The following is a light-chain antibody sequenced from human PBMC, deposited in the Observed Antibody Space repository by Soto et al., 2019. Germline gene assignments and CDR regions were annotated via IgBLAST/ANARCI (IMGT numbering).Light chain of an antibody. V-gene: IGKV3-11*01. J-gene: IGKJ4*01. Sequence: EIVLTQSPGTLSLSPGERATLSCRASQSINSDLAWYQQRPGQAPRLFIYDASNRATGIPARFSGSGSGTDFTLTISSVEPEDSAVYYCQQRVNWPTLTFGGGTKVDIK. CDR1: QSINSD. CDR2: DAS. CDR3: QQRVNWPTLT.